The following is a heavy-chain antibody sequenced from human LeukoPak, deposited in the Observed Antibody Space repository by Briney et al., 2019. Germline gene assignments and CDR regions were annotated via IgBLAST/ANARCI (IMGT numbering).Heavy chain of an antibody. CDR2: ISSSGSTI. CDR3: AKDLDFRVGFVDDY. V-gene: IGHV3-48*03. CDR1: GFTFSSYE. D-gene: IGHD3-3*01. Sequence: GGSLRLSCAASGFTFSSYEMNWVRQAPGKGLEWVSYISSSGSTIYYADSVKGRFTISRDNAKNSLYLQMNSLRAEDTAVYYCAKDLDFRVGFVDDYWGQGTLVTVSS. J-gene: IGHJ4*02.